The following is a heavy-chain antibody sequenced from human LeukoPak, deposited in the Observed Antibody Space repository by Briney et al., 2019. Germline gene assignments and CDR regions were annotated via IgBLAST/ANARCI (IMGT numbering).Heavy chain of an antibody. J-gene: IGHJ4*02. D-gene: IGHD6-19*01. V-gene: IGHV3-23*01. CDR1: GFTFSSYA. CDR3: AKDPAVARVYYFDY. Sequence: GGSLRLTCAASGFTFSSYAMSWVRQAPGKGLEWVSAISGSGGSTYYADSVKGRFTISRDNSKNTLYLQMNSLRAEDTAVYYCAKDPAVARVYYFDYWGQGTLVTVSS. CDR2: ISGSGGST.